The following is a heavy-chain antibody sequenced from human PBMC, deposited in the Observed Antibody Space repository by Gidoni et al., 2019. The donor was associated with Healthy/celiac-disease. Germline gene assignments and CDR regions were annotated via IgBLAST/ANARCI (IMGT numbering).Heavy chain of an antibody. Sequence: QVQLVQSGAEVKKPGSSVKVSCKASGCTFSSYTISWVRQAPGQGLEWMGRIIPILGIANYAQKFQGRVTITADKSTSTAYMELSSLRSEDTAVYYCAREQRYCSSTSCYHYYYYYGMDVWGQGTTVTVSS. CDR1: GCTFSSYT. J-gene: IGHJ6*02. V-gene: IGHV1-69*08. D-gene: IGHD2-2*01. CDR3: AREQRYCSSTSCYHYYYYYGMDV. CDR2: IIPILGIA.